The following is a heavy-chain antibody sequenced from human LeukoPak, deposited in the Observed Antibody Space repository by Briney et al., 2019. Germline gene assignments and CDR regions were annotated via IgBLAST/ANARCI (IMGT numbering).Heavy chain of an antibody. CDR2: IRYDGSNK. D-gene: IGHD1-7*01. CDR1: GFTFSSYG. J-gene: IGHJ5*01. Sequence: PGGSLRLSCAASGFTFSSYGMHWVRQAPGKGLEWVAFIRYDGSNKYYADSVKGRFTISRDNSKNTMYLQMNSLRIEDTAVYYCTREGMGTSFSAWFHPWGQGTLVTVSS. CDR3: TREGMGTSFSAWFHP. V-gene: IGHV3-30*02.